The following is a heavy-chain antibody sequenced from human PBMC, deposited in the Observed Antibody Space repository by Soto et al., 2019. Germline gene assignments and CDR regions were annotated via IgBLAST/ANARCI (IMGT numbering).Heavy chain of an antibody. CDR1: GFTFSSYS. J-gene: IGHJ5*02. CDR3: ARDVTSSSWAYNWFDP. D-gene: IGHD6-13*01. V-gene: IGHV3-48*02. CDR2: ISSSSSTI. Sequence: GGSLRLSCAASGFTFSSYSMNWVRQAPGKGLEWVSYISSSSSTIYYADSVKGRFTISRDNAKNSLYLQMNSLRDEDTAVYYCARDVTSSSWAYNWFDPWGQGTLVTVSS.